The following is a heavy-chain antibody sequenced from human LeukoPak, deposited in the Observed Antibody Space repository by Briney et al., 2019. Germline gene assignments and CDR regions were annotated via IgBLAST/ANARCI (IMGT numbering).Heavy chain of an antibody. CDR3: ARGMDDIDY. Sequence: GGSLRLSCAASGFTFSNYWMNWVRQAPGKGLAWVSRINTDGSDRSYADSVKGRFTISRDNAKNTLFLEMDSLRGEDTATYYCARGMDDIDYWGQGILITVSS. V-gene: IGHV3-74*01. CDR1: GFTFSNYW. J-gene: IGHJ4*02. D-gene: IGHD3-9*01. CDR2: INTDGSDR.